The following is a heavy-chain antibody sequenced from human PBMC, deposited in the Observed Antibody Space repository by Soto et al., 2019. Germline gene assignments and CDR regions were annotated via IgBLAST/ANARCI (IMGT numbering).Heavy chain of an antibody. V-gene: IGHV4-34*01. CDR3: ARYSGSYRDY. J-gene: IGHJ4*02. CDR2: INHSGST. Sequence: QVQLQQWGAGLLKPSETLSLTCAVYGGSFSGYYWSWIRQPPGKGLEWIGEINHSGSTNYNPSRKYRVTISVDTSKNQCSLKLSSVTAADTAVYYCARYSGSYRDYWGQGTLVTVSS. D-gene: IGHD1-26*01. CDR1: GGSFSGYY.